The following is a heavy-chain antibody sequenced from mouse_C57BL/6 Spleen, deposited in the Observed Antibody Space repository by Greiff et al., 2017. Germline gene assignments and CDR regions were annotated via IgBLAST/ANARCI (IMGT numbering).Heavy chain of an antibody. CDR2: IYPRDGST. Sequence: QVQLKESGPELVKPGASVKLSCKASGYTFTSYDINWVKQRPGQGLEWIGWIYPRDGSTKYNEKFKGKATLTVDTSSSTAYMELHSLTSEDSAVYFCVPNYGPFAYWGQGTLVTVSA. J-gene: IGHJ3*01. V-gene: IGHV1-85*01. CDR1: GYTFTSYD. CDR3: VPNYGPFAY. D-gene: IGHD1-1*02.